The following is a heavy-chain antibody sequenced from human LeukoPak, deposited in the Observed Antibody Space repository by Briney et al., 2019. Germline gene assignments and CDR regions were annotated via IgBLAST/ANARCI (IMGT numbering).Heavy chain of an antibody. CDR3: ARRALTTTSYNWFDP. CDR1: GGSISSGGYS. Sequence: PSQTLSLTCAVSGGSISSGGYSWSWIRQPPGKGLEWIGYIYYSGSTNYNPSLKSRVTISVDTSKNQFSLKLSSVTAADTAVYYCARRALTTTSYNWFDPWGQGTLVTVSS. V-gene: IGHV4-30-4*07. J-gene: IGHJ5*02. CDR2: IYYSGST. D-gene: IGHD4-11*01.